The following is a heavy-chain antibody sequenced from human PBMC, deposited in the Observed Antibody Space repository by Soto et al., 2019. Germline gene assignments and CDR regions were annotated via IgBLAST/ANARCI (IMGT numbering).Heavy chain of an antibody. D-gene: IGHD1-1*01. CDR1: GGSISSYY. V-gene: IGHV4-59*01. CDR2: IYYSGST. Sequence: KSSETLSLTCTVSGGSISSYYWSWIRQPPGKGLEWIGYIYYSGSTNYNPSLKSRVTISVDTSKNQFSLKLSSVTAADTAVYYCARGVRYFDYWGQGTLVTVSS. CDR3: ARGVRYFDY. J-gene: IGHJ4*02.